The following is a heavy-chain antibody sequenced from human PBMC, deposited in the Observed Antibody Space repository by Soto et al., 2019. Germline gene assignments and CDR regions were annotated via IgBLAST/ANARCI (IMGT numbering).Heavy chain of an antibody. CDR3: AREFGRWLQLSLGYFDS. D-gene: IGHD5-12*01. J-gene: IGHJ4*02. CDR2: ISYDGGNK. V-gene: IGHV3-30-3*01. CDR1: GFTFTSYS. Sequence: GGSLRLSCAASGFTFTSYSMHWVRQAPGKGLEWVAVISYDGGNKYYADSVKGRFTISRDNSKKTLYLQMNSLRSEDTAVYYCAREFGRWLQLSLGYFDSWGQGTLVTVSS.